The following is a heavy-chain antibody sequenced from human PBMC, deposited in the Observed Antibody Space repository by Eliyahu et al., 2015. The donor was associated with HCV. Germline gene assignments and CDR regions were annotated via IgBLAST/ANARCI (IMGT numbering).Heavy chain of an antibody. V-gene: IGHV3-21*01. CDR3: ARVFSGKEGPDAFDI. Sequence: EVQLVESGGGLVKPGGSLRLSCAASGFTFSSYSMNWVRQAPGKGLEWVSSISSSSSYIYYADSVKGRFTISRDNAKNSLYLQMNSLRAEDTAVYYCARVFSGKEGPDAFDIWGQGTMVTVSS. CDR1: GFTFSSYS. D-gene: IGHD1-1*01. CDR2: ISSSSSYI. J-gene: IGHJ3*02.